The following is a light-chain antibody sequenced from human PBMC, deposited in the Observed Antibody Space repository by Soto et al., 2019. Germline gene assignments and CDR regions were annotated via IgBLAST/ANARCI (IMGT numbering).Light chain of an antibody. J-gene: IGLJ2*01. CDR3: GTWDSNTQV. V-gene: IGLV4-60*02. CDR2: LEGSGTY. Sequence: QLVLTQSSSASASLGSSVKLTCTLSSGHSTYIISWHQQQPGKAPRFLMKLEGSGTYNKGSGVPDRFSGSSSGSDRYLTISNLQFEDEADYYCGTWDSNTQVFGGGTKLTVL. CDR1: SGHSTYI.